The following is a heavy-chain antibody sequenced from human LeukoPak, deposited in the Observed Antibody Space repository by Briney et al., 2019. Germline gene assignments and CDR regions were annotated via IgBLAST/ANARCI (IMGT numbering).Heavy chain of an antibody. J-gene: IGHJ4*02. CDR1: GFTFSNYA. Sequence: GGSLRLSCATSGFTFSNYAVSWVRQGPGKGLEWISSISGSGGTTYYADSVKGRFTISRDNSKNTLYLQMNSLRAEDTAVYYCAKDPYRASSGLVDYWGQGTLVTVSS. CDR3: AKDPYRASSGLVDY. V-gene: IGHV3-23*01. D-gene: IGHD5-12*01. CDR2: ISGSGGTT.